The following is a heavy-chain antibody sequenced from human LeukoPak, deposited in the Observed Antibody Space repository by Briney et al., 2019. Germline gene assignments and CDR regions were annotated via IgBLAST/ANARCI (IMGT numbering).Heavy chain of an antibody. CDR2: ISSSSGTI. V-gene: IGHV3-11*04. CDR3: VGDGTSNWHMDV. D-gene: IGHD6-13*01. Sequence: LSLTCTVSGGSISSSDYYWGWIRQTPGKGLEWLSYISSSSGTIYYADSVKGRFTISRDNAQNSLYLQMNSLRDEDTAVYYWVGDGTSNWHMDVWGQGTTVTVSS. J-gene: IGHJ6*02. CDR1: GGSISSSDYY.